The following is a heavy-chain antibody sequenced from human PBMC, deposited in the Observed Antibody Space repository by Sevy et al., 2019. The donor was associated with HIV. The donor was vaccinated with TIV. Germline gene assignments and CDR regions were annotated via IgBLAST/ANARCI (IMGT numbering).Heavy chain of an antibody. CDR2: VNAGNGDT. CDR3: AKDFCSGGSCYSAFVY. D-gene: IGHD2-15*01. CDR1: GYSFTSYI. V-gene: IGHV1-3*01. J-gene: IGHJ4*02. Sequence: ASVKVSCKASGYSFTSYIMHWVRQAPGQRLEWIGWVNAGNGDTKYSQKFQGRVTITRDTSASTAYMEPNSLRSEDTAVYYCAKDFCSGGSCYSAFVYWGQGTLVTVSS.